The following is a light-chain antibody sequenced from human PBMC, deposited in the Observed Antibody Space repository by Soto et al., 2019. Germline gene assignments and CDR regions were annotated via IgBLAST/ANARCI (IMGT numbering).Light chain of an antibody. Sequence: EIVFTQSPGTLSLSPGERATLSCRASHTISSSYLAWYQQKPGQAPRLLMYGISRRATGIPDRFSGSGSGTDFTLTITRLEPEDFAVYYCQQYVTSSPRTFGQGPKVDIK. CDR1: HTISSSY. CDR2: GIS. CDR3: QQYVTSSPRT. V-gene: IGKV3-20*01. J-gene: IGKJ1*01.